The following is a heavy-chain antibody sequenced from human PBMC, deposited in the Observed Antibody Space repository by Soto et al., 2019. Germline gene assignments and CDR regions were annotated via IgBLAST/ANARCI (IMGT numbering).Heavy chain of an antibody. CDR2: ISGYNGNT. J-gene: IGHJ6*02. CDR1: GYTFSNYG. V-gene: IGHV1-18*01. Sequence: QVQLVQSGAEVKKPGASVTVSCKTSGYTFSNYGINWVRQAPGQGLEWMGWISGYNGNTNYAQTVQGRVTMTTDTSTGTVYMELRSLKSDDTAIYYCSRFIMVGGWSDPNYYHGMDVWGQGTTVTVSS. D-gene: IGHD6-19*01. CDR3: SRFIMVGGWSDPNYYHGMDV.